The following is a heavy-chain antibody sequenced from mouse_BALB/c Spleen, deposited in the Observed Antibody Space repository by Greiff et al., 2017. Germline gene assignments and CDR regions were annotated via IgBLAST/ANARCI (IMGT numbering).Heavy chain of an antibody. CDR3: ARGLLGYAMDY. D-gene: IGHD4-1*01. V-gene: IGHV1-18*01. CDR2: INPNYGST. CDR1: GYTFTDYN. J-gene: IGHJ4*01. Sequence: EVQLQQFGAELVKPGASVKISCKASGYTFTDYNMDWVKQSHGKSLEWIGDINPNYGSTSYNQKFKGKATLTVDKSSSTAYMELRSLTSEDTAVYYCARGLLGYAMDYWGQGTSVTVSS.